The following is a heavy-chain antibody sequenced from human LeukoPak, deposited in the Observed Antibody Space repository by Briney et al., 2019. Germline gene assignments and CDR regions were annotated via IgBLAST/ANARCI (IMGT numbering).Heavy chain of an antibody. CDR3: AREGPNSSSWDGGNWFDP. D-gene: IGHD6-13*01. J-gene: IGHJ5*02. V-gene: IGHV3-7*01. CDR2: IKQDGSEK. Sequence: GGSLRLSCAASGFTFSSYWMSWVRQAPGKGLEWVANIKQDGSEKYYVDSVKGRFTISRDNAKNSLYLQMNSLRAEDTAVYYCAREGPNSSSWDGGNWFDPWGQGTLVTVSS. CDR1: GFTFSSYW.